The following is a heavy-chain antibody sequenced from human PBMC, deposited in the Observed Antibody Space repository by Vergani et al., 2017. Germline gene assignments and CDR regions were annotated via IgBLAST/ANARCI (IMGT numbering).Heavy chain of an antibody. CDR2: IWDDGSNK. CDR3: ARWGNEKRLDS. Sequence: QVQLVESEGGVVQPGRSLTLSCVASGFTFSSHGMHWVRQAPGKGLEWVAVIWDDGSNKYYGDSVKGRFTISRDNSKNTLYLQMNSLRVEDTAVYYCARWGNEKRLDSWRQGTLVTVSS. D-gene: IGHD1-1*01. V-gene: IGHV3-33*01. J-gene: IGHJ5*01. CDR1: GFTFSSHG.